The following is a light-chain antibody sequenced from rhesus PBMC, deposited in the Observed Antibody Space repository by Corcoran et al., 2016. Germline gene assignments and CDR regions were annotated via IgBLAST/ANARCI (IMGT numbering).Light chain of an antibody. CDR1: SSVSITY. CDR3: QQGNSIPFS. V-gene: IGKV3-35*01. Sequence: EIVLTQSPTSMAVSQGERVTIACTASSSVSITYLNWYQQKPGFPPRHLVYRTPSLASGVPARFRGSGSGTSYTLTINSMGAEDAANYYCQQGNSIPFSFGRGTKVEIK. CDR2: RTP. J-gene: IGKJ2*01.